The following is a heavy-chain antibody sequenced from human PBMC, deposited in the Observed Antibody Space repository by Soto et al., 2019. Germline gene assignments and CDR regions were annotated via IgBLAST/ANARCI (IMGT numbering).Heavy chain of an antibody. J-gene: IGHJ3*02. CDR1: SGSISSSNW. V-gene: IGHV4-4*02. CDR2: IYHSGST. Sequence: QVQLQESGPGLVKPSGTLSLTCAVSSGSISSSNWWSWVRQPPGKGLAWIGEIYHSGSTNYNPSLKSRVTISVDKSKNQFSLKLSSVTAADTAVYYCARGFSGDIVTGFGAFDIWGQGTMVTVSS. CDR3: ARGFSGDIVTGFGAFDI. D-gene: IGHD3-9*01.